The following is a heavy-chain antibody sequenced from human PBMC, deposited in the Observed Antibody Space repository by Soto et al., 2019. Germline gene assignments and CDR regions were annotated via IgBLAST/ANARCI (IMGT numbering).Heavy chain of an antibody. J-gene: IGHJ4*02. V-gene: IGHV3-21*01. CDR1: GFTFSNNS. D-gene: IGHD3-3*01. CDR3: ARSHGSGPDFFDH. CDR2: ISSSSTYV. Sequence: EVQLVESGGGLVKPGGSLRLSCAASGFTFSNNSMGWVRQAPGKGLEWVSSISSSSTYVYYADSVKGRFTISRDNAKNSLYVQMNSLRAEDTAVYYCARSHGSGPDFFDHWGQGTLVTVSS.